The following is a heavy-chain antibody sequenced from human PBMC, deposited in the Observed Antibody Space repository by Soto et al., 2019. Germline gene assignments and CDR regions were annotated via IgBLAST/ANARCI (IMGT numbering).Heavy chain of an antibody. CDR2: TYYRSKWYN. V-gene: IGHV6-1*01. CDR3: AREWYSSSWYHYYSYGMDV. D-gene: IGHD6-13*01. J-gene: IGHJ6*02. Sequence: SQTLSLTCAISGDSVSSNSAAWNWIRQSPSRGLEWLGRTYYRSKWYNDYAVSVKSRITINPDTSKNQFSLQLNSVTPEDTAVYYCAREWYSSSWYHYYSYGMDVWGQGTTVTVSS. CDR1: GDSVSSNSAA.